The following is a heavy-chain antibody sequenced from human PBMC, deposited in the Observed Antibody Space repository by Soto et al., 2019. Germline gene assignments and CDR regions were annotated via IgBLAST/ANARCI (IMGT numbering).Heavy chain of an antibody. D-gene: IGHD6-13*01. Sequence: GESLKISCKGSGYSFTSYWIGWVRQMPGKGLEWMGIIYPGDSDTRYSPSFQGQVTISADKSISTAYLQWSSLKASDTAMYYCATAYSSSWTYFDYWGQGTLVTVYS. J-gene: IGHJ4*02. CDR1: GYSFTSYW. V-gene: IGHV5-51*01. CDR2: IYPGDSDT. CDR3: ATAYSSSWTYFDY.